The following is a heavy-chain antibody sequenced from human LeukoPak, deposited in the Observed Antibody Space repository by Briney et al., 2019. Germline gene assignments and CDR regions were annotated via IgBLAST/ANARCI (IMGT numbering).Heavy chain of an antibody. J-gene: IGHJ4*02. D-gene: IGHD5-18*01. CDR2: IIPILGIA. CDR3: ARDPGGYSYGYVYPSDY. Sequence: SVKVSCKASGGTFSSYAISWVRQAPGQGLEWMGRIIPILGIANYAQKFQGRVTVTADKSTSTAYMELSSLRSEDTAVYYCARDPGGYSYGYVYPSDYWGQGTLVTVSS. CDR1: GGTFSSYA. V-gene: IGHV1-69*04.